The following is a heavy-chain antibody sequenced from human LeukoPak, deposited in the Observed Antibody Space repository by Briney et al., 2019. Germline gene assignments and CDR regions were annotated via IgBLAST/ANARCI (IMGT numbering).Heavy chain of an antibody. J-gene: IGHJ3*01. CDR3: ARTVEMATIDV. D-gene: IGHD5-24*01. CDR2: ISSSGSTI. CDR1: GFTFSDYY. Sequence: PGGSLRLSCAASGFTFSDYYMSWIRQAPRKGLEWVSYISSSGSTIYYTDSVKGRFTISRDNAKNSLYLQMNSLRAEDTAVYYCARTVEMATIDVWGQGTMVTVSS. V-gene: IGHV3-11*01.